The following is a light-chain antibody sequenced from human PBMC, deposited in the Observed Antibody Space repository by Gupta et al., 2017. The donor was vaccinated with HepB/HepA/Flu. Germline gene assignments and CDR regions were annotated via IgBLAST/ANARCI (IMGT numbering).Light chain of an antibody. V-gene: IGLV2-14*01. CDR3: GSYTSSITVI. J-gene: IGLJ2*01. CDR2: DVN. CDR1: SSDVGGYNY. Sequence: QSALTQPASVPGTPGQSITISCTGTSSDVGGYNYVSWAQQHPGKAHKVMFYDVNNRPTGVANHFSGSKAGNTASLTISERLAEEEADYYCGSYTSSITVIFGGGTKLTVL.